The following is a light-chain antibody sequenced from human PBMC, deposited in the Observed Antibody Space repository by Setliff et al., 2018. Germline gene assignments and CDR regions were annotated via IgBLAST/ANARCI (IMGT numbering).Light chain of an antibody. Sequence: QSALAQPASVSGSPGQSITISCSGTSSDVGSYDFVSWYQQHAGKAPKLIIYDVSNRPSGVSNRFSGSKAGNTASLTISGLQADDEADYYCSSYTSNTFVFAAGTRSPS. CDR3: SSYTSNTFV. CDR1: SSDVGSYDF. V-gene: IGLV2-14*03. CDR2: DVS. J-gene: IGLJ1*01.